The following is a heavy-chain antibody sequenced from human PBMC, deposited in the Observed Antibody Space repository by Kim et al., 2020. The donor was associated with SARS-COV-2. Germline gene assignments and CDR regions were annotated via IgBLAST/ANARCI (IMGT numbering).Heavy chain of an antibody. Sequence: ASVKVSCKASGYIFTTYAMSWVRQAPGQGLEWMGWINTDTGNPTYAQGFTGRIVFSLDTAVSTAYLEISSLKAEDTAIYYCARDRKTGQSPHWGQGTLVTVSS. J-gene: IGHJ4*02. V-gene: IGHV7-4-1*02. CDR3: ARDRKTGQSPH. CDR2: INTDTGNP. CDR1: GYIFTTYA. D-gene: IGHD3-9*01.